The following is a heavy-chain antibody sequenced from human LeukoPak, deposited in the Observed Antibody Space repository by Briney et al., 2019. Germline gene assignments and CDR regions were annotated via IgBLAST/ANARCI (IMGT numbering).Heavy chain of an antibody. D-gene: IGHD5-24*01. CDR2: IYHSGST. Sequence: SGTLSLTCAVSGGSISSSNWWSWVRQPPGKGLEWIGEIYHSGSTNYNPSLKSRVTISLDTSKKHFSLTLTSVTAADTAVYYCARGRDGYNYPLFDSWGQGTLVTVSS. CDR3: ARGRDGYNYPLFDS. J-gene: IGHJ4*02. CDR1: GGSISSSNW. V-gene: IGHV4-4*02.